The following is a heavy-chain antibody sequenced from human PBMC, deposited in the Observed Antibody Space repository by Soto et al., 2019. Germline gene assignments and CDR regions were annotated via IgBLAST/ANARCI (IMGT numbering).Heavy chain of an antibody. CDR2: IYYSGST. Sequence: PSETLSLTCAVSGYSISSGYYWAWIRQHPEKGLEWIGFIYYSGSTSYNPSLKSRVTMSVDTSKTQFSLGLTSVTAADTAVYYCARQPRYGPGAFDIWAQGTMVTVSS. D-gene: IGHD4-17*01. V-gene: IGHV4-31*11. CDR3: ARQPRYGPGAFDI. J-gene: IGHJ3*02. CDR1: GYSISSGYY.